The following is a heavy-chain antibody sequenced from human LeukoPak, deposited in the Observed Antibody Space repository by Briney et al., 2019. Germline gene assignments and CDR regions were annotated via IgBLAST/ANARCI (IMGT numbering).Heavy chain of an antibody. D-gene: IGHD1-26*01. J-gene: IGHJ4*02. CDR2: TSSDGDRT. CDR1: GFTFSSYA. V-gene: IGHV3-64*01. CDR3: ARGGRSGSHDKFDY. Sequence: GGSLRLSCAASGFTFSSYAMHWVRQAPGKGLEFVSGTSSDGDRTYYVSSVRGRFIISRDNSKNTLDLQMGSLRGDDMAVYYCARGGRSGSHDKFDYWGQGTLVTVTS.